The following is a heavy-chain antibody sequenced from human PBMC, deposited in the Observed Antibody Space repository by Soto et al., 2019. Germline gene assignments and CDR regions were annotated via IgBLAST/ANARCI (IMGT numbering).Heavy chain of an antibody. CDR2: ISAYNGNT. V-gene: IGHV1-18*01. J-gene: IGHJ3*02. CDR1: GYTFTSYG. Sequence: ASVKVSCKASGYTFTSYGISWVRQAPGQGLEWMGWISAYNGNTNYAQKLQGRVTMTTDTSTSTAYMELRSLRSDDTAVYYCAGEYSSGWYKSDAFDIWGQGTMVTVSS. D-gene: IGHD6-19*01. CDR3: AGEYSSGWYKSDAFDI.